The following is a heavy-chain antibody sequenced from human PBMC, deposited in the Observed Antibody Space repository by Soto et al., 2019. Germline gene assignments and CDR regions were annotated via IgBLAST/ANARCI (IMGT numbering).Heavy chain of an antibody. V-gene: IGHV6-1*01. J-gene: IGHJ4*02. CDR3: VRLIGNSWLDY. CDR2: TYYRSKWYN. Sequence: SQTLSLTCAISGDSVSSNSVTWDWIRQSPSRGLEWLGGTYYRSKWYNDYAESVKSRITINPDTSKNQFSLHLNSVTPEDTAVYYCVRLIGNSWLDYWGQGTLVTVSS. D-gene: IGHD3-22*01. CDR1: GDSVSSNSVT.